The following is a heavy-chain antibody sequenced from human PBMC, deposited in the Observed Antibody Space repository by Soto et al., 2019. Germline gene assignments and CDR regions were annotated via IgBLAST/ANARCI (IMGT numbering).Heavy chain of an antibody. CDR2: IRSKADNYAT. CDR1: GFTFSVSA. Sequence: EVQLVESGGGLVQPGGSLKLSCAVSGFTFSVSAIHWVRQASGKGLEWVGRIRSKADNYATAYGASVKGRFSISRDDSRNTAYLQMSSLNTEDTAVYYCARLAEWEYYDGMDVWGKGTTVTVSS. J-gene: IGHJ6*04. D-gene: IGHD1-26*01. V-gene: IGHV3-73*02. CDR3: ARLAEWEYYDGMDV.